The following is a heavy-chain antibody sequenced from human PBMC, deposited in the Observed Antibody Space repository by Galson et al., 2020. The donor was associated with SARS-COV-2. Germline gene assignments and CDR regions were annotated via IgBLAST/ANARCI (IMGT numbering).Heavy chain of an antibody. V-gene: IGHV3-23*01. CDR1: GFTFSSYA. CDR3: AKHWQVLRHYYGMDV. Sequence: TGGSLRLSCAASGFTFSSYATSWVRQAPGKGLEWVSAISGSGGSTYYADSVKGRFTISRDNSKNTLYLQMNSLRAEDTAVYYCAKHWQVLRHYYGMDVWGQGTTVTVSS. CDR2: ISGSGGST. J-gene: IGHJ6*02. D-gene: IGHD2-15*01.